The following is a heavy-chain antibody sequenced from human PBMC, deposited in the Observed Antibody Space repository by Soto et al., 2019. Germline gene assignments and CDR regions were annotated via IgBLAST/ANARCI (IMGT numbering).Heavy chain of an antibody. CDR2: ISYDGSYK. V-gene: IGHV3-30*18. J-gene: IGHJ4*02. CDR1: GFTFRRYG. CDR3: AKNFIPLSPDLYFDS. Sequence: FLRLSFAAAGFTFRRYGMHWARQAPGRGLEWVAVISYDGSYKSYEDSVKGRFTISRDNYKNTLHLQMDSLRAEDTAVYYCAKNFIPLSPDLYFDSWGQGTLVTVSS. D-gene: IGHD3-16*01.